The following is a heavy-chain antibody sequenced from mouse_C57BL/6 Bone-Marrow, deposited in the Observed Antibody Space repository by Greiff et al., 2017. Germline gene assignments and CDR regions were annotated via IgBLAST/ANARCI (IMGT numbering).Heavy chain of an antibody. V-gene: IGHV1-39*01. Sequence: VQLQQSGPELVKPGASVKISCKASGYSFTDYNMNWVKQSNGKSLEWLGVINPNYGTTSYNQKFKVKATLTVDQSSSTAYMQLNSLTSEDSAVYYCARSLIYYGNYYAMDYWGQGTSVTVSS. D-gene: IGHD2-1*01. J-gene: IGHJ4*01. CDR1: GYSFTDYN. CDR2: INPNYGTT. CDR3: ARSLIYYGNYYAMDY.